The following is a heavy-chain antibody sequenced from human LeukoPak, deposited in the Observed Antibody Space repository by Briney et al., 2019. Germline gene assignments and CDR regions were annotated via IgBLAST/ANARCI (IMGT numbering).Heavy chain of an antibody. Sequence: SETLSLICTVSGGSISSYYWRWIRQPPGKGLEWIGYIYYSGSTNYNPSLKSRVTISVDTSKNQFSLKLSSVTAADTAVYYCARGYMWGSSSWSYYFDYWGQGTLDTVSS. CDR2: IYYSGST. D-gene: IGHD6-13*01. CDR1: GGSISSYY. CDR3: ARGYMWGSSSWSYYFDY. V-gene: IGHV4-59*01. J-gene: IGHJ4*02.